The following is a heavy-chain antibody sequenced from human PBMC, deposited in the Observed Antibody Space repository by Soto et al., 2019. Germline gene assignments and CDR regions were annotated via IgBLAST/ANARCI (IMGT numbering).Heavy chain of an antibody. CDR1: GFTFSSYG. D-gene: IGHD3-22*01. Sequence: GGSLRLSCAASGFTFSSYGMHWVRQAPGKGLEWVAVIWYDGSNKYYADSVKGRFTISRDNSKNTLYLQINSLRAEDTAVYYCARDGDYYDSSGYYYWLPYGMDVWGQGTTVTVSS. J-gene: IGHJ6*02. V-gene: IGHV3-33*01. CDR2: IWYDGSNK. CDR3: ARDGDYYDSSGYYYWLPYGMDV.